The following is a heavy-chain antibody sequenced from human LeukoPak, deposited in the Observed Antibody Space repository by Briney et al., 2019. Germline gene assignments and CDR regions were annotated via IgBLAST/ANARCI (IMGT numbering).Heavy chain of an antibody. V-gene: IGHV5-51*01. CDR3: ATGSYSDYFDY. D-gene: IGHD3-10*01. Sequence: GESLKISCKGSGYSYTNYWISWVRQMPGKGLEWMGIIYPGDSDTRYSPSFQGQVSISADKSISTAYLQWSSLKASDTAMYYCATGSYSDYFDYWGQGTLVTVSS. CDR2: IYPGDSDT. CDR1: GYSYTNYW. J-gene: IGHJ4*02.